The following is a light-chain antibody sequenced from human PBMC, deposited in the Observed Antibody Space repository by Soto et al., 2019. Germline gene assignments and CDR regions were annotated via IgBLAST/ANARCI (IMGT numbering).Light chain of an antibody. CDR1: QTINNN. CDR3: QHYNNGPR. CDR2: GAS. V-gene: IGKV3-15*01. J-gene: IGKJ1*01. Sequence: ETVMTQSPATLSLSPGEGAPLSCRASQTINNNLAWYQQKPGQAPRLLIYGASRRATGVPARFSGSGSGTEFTLTISSLQSEDFAVYYCQHYNNGPRFGQGTKVDIK.